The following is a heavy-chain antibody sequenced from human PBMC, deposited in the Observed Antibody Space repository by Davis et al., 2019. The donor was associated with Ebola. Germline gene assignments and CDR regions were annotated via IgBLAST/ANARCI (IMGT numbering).Heavy chain of an antibody. CDR2: IHSDGRGQ. J-gene: IGHJ6*02. D-gene: IGHD1-26*01. Sequence: GPLITPFPPLGFTFSIHRLHPVPPAPRERLVRVSRIHSDGRGQNYAESVKGRFTISRDNAKSTLYLQMNSLRAEDTAVYYCVRECGALSSYYYAMDVWGQGATVTVSS. CDR1: GFTFSIHR. CDR3: VRECGALSSYYYAMDV. V-gene: IGHV3-74*01.